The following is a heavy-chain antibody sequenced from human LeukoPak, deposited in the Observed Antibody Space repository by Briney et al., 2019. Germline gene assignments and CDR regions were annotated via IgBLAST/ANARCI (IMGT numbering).Heavy chain of an antibody. J-gene: IGHJ5*02. CDR2: IYSGGST. D-gene: IGHD3-10*01. V-gene: IGHV3-66*02. CDR1: GFTFSSYA. CDR3: AREGKSGAFDP. Sequence: GGSLRLSCAASGFTFSSYAMSWVRQAPGKGLEWVSVIYSGGSTYYADSVKGRFTISRDNSKNTLYLQMNSLRAEDTAVYYCAREGKSGAFDPWGQGTLVTVSS.